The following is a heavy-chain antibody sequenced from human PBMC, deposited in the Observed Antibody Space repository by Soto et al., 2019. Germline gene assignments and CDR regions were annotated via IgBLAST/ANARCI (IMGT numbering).Heavy chain of an antibody. CDR1: GFSLTTSGVG. CDR2: IYWDDDK. CDR3: AQSLWCGYKSWFDP. D-gene: IGHD3-3*01. V-gene: IGHV2-5*02. Sequence: QITLRESGPTRVKPTQTLTLTCTFAGFSLTTSGVGVGWIRQPPGKALEWLALIYWDDDKRYNPSLQTRLTITKDTSRNQVVLTMINMDPVDTATYYCAQSLWCGYKSWFDPWGQGTLVTVSS. J-gene: IGHJ5*02.